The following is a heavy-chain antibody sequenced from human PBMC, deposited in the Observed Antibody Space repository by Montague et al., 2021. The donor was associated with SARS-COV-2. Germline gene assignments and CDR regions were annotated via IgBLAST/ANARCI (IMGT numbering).Heavy chain of an antibody. V-gene: IGHV2-70*11. CDR2: IDWDDDK. Sequence: PALVKPTQTLTLTCTFSGSSLSTSGMCVSWIRQPPGKALEWLARIDWDDDKYYSTSLKTRLTISKDTSKNQVVLTMTNMDPVDTATYYCAHRLPAVAAFDYWGQGTLVTVSS. CDR3: AHRLPAVAAFDY. D-gene: IGHD6-6*01. CDR1: GSSLSTSGMC. J-gene: IGHJ4*02.